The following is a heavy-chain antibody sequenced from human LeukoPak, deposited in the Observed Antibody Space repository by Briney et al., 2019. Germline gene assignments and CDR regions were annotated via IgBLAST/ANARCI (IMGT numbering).Heavy chain of an antibody. CDR3: ARDGRGSLSPYYFYYNMDV. J-gene: IGHJ6*03. D-gene: IGHD3-16*01. V-gene: IGHV4-30-2*01. Sequence: PSETLSLTCTVSGGSISSGGYYWSWIRQPPGKGLEWIGYIYHSGSTYYNPSLKSRVTISVDMSKNQFSLELISVTAADTAVYYCARDGRGSLSPYYFYYNMDVWGKGITVTVSS. CDR2: IYHSGST. CDR1: GGSISSGGYY.